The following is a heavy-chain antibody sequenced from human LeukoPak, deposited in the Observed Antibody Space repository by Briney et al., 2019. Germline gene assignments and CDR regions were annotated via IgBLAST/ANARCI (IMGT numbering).Heavy chain of an antibody. CDR3: ARGPSGTRYFDL. CDR1: GFTFSSYG. D-gene: IGHD3-10*01. J-gene: IGHJ2*01. Sequence: GRSLRLSCAASGFTFSSYGMHWVRQAPGKGLEWVSYISRIGNYTNYADSVKGRFTISRDNAKNSLYLQLNSLRADDTAVYYCARGPSGTRYFDLWGRGTLVTVSS. CDR2: ISRIGNYT. V-gene: IGHV3-21*05.